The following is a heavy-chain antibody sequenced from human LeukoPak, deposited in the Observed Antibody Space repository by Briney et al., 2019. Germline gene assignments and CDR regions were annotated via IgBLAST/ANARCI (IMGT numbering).Heavy chain of an antibody. Sequence: SAKVSCKASGFTFTSSAVQWVRQARGQRLEWIGWIVVGSGNTNYAQKFQERVTITRDMSTSTAYMELSSLRSEDTAVYYCAAESERGYSYGIAFDYWGQGTLVTVSS. D-gene: IGHD5-18*01. CDR1: GFTFTSSA. CDR2: IVVGSGNT. CDR3: AAESERGYSYGIAFDY. J-gene: IGHJ4*02. V-gene: IGHV1-58*01.